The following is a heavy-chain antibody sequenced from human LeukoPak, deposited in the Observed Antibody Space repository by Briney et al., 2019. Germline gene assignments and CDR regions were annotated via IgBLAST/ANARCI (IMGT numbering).Heavy chain of an antibody. J-gene: IGHJ4*02. Sequence: ASVKVSCKASGYTFTGYYMHWVRQAPGQGLEWMGWINPNSGGTNYAQKFQGRVTMTRDTSISTAYMELSRLRSDDTAVYYCARVGYCSSTSCQYFDYWGQGTLVTVSS. D-gene: IGHD2-2*01. V-gene: IGHV1-2*02. CDR2: INPNSGGT. CDR1: GYTFTGYY. CDR3: ARVGYCSSTSCQYFDY.